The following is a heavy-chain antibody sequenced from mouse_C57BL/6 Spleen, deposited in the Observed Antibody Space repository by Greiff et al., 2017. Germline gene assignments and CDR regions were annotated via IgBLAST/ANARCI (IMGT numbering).Heavy chain of an antibody. D-gene: IGHD2-4*01. CDR3: ARLDYGDYFDY. V-gene: IGHV7-3*01. Sequence: EVQRVESGGGLVQPGGSLSLSCAASGFTFTDYYMSWVRQPPGKALEWLGFIRNKANGYTTEYSASVKGRFTISRDNSQSILYLQMNALRAEDSATYYCARLDYGDYFDYWGQGTTLTVSS. CDR2: IRNKANGYTT. J-gene: IGHJ2*01. CDR1: GFTFTDYY.